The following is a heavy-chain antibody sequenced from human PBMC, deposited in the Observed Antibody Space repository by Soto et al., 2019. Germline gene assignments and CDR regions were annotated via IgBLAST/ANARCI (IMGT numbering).Heavy chain of an antibody. Sequence: QVQLVESGGGLVKPGGSLRLSCATSGFTFSDYYMSWIRQAPGKGLEFVSYISPKGTYRTYADSVKGRFTISRDNAKNSLYLQVNSLRAEDTAVYYFSRGGGGGLFDLWGQGTFVTVSS. CDR1: GFTFSDYY. D-gene: IGHD2-21*01. J-gene: IGHJ5*02. V-gene: IGHV3-11*06. CDR3: SRGGGGGLFDL. CDR2: ISPKGTYR.